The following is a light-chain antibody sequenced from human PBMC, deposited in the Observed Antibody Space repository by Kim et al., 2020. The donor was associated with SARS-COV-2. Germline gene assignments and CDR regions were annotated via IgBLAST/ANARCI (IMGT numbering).Light chain of an antibody. J-gene: IGKJ2*01. CDR3: QQTYSTPYT. CDR2: GAS. CDR1: QSISFY. Sequence: SASVGDRVTIACRASQSISFYLNWYQQKPGTAPNLLIYGASSLQSGVPSRFSGSGSGTDFTLTISSLQPEDFATYYCQQTYSTPYTFGQETKLEI. V-gene: IGKV1-39*01.